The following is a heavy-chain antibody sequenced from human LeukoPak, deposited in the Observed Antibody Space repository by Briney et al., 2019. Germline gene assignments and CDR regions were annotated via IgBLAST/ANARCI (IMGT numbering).Heavy chain of an antibody. CDR1: GFTFSNYA. D-gene: IGHD3/OR15-3a*01. CDR2: MSGGGGST. J-gene: IGHJ4*02. Sequence: GGSLRLSCVVSGFTFSNYAMSWVRQAPGKGLEWVSAMSGGGGSTNYADSVKGRFTISRDNFKNTLYLQMNSLRAEDTAVYYCAKDRGVIFDSYFDCWGQGTLVTVSS. V-gene: IGHV3-23*01. CDR3: AKDRGVIFDSYFDC.